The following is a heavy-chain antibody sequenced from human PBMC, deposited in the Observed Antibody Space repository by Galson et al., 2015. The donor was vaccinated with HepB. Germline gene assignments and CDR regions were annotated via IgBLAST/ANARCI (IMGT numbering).Heavy chain of an antibody. D-gene: IGHD1-26*01. CDR1: GYTFSSYG. CDR2: ISVYNDNS. Sequence: SVKVSCKASGYTFSSYGISWVRQAPGQGLEWVGRISVYNDNSDYAQKLQGRVTVTTDISTNTAYLELRSLRSDDTAVYYCAREGGSYSFADCWGQGTLVTVSS. V-gene: IGHV1-18*01. J-gene: IGHJ4*02. CDR3: AREGGSYSFADC.